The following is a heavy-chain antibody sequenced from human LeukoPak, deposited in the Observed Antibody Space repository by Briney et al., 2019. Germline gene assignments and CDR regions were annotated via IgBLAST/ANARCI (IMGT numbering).Heavy chain of an antibody. CDR1: GFTFSSYA. CDR3: AKDPHPRAYVDWLGTYYFDY. Sequence: GGSLRLSCAASGFTFSSYAMSWVLQAPGKGLEWVSAISGSGGSTYYADSVKGRFTISRDNSKNTLYLQMNSLRAEDTAVYYCAKDPHPRAYVDWLGTYYFDYWGQGTLVTVSS. V-gene: IGHV3-23*01. CDR2: ISGSGGST. J-gene: IGHJ4*02. D-gene: IGHD3-9*01.